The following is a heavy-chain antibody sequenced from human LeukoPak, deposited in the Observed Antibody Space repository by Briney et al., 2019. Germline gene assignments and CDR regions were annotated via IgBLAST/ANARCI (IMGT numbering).Heavy chain of an antibody. V-gene: IGHV1-69*13. CDR2: IIPIFGTA. Sequence: ASVKVSCKASGGTFSSYAISWVRQAPGQGLEWMGGIIPIFGTANYAQEFQGRVTITADESTSTAYMELSSLRSEDTAVYYCAVLGAAMPDCWGQGTLGTVSS. J-gene: IGHJ4*02. D-gene: IGHD2-2*01. CDR3: AVLGAAMPDC. CDR1: GGTFSSYA.